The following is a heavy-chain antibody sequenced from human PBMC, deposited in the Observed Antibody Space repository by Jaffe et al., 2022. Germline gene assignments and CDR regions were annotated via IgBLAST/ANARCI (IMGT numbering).Heavy chain of an antibody. J-gene: IGHJ5*02. CDR2: ISSSGSTT. CDR3: ARDPRDSSSWPRFDP. V-gene: IGHV3-48*03. D-gene: IGHD3-22*01. CDR1: GFTFSSYE. Sequence: EVQLVESGGGLVQPGGSLRLSCAASGFTFSSYEMNWVRQAPGKGLEWVSYISSSGSTTHYADSVKGRFTISRDNAKNSLYLQMSSLRVEDTAVYYCARDPRDSSSWPRFDPWGQGTLVTVSS.